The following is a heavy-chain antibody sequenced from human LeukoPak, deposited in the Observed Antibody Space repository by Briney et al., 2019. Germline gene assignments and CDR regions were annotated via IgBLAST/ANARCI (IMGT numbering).Heavy chain of an antibody. CDR3: ARDRSGWLQPFDY. D-gene: IGHD5-18*01. CDR2: IYYSGTT. J-gene: IGHJ4*02. Sequence: SETLSLTCTVSGGSTISSSYYWGWIRQPPGKGLEWIGSIYYSGTTYYNPSLKSPVTISVDTYKNQFSLKLSSATAADMDVYSCARDRSGWLQPFDYWGQGTLVTVSS. CDR1: GGSTISSSYY. V-gene: IGHV4-39*07.